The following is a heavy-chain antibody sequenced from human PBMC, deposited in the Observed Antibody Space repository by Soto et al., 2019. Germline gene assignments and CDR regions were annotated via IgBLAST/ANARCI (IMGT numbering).Heavy chain of an antibody. V-gene: IGHV3-23*01. J-gene: IGHJ6*04. CDR2: ISGSGGST. CDR1: GFTFSSYA. CDR3: AKVVLRYFDWLLSPADV. D-gene: IGHD3-9*01. Sequence: GGSLRLSCAASGFTFSSYAMSWVRQAPGKGLEWVSAISGSGGSTYYADSVKGRFTISRDNSKNTLYLQMNSLRAEDTAVYYCAKVVLRYFDWLLSPADVWGKGTTVTVSS.